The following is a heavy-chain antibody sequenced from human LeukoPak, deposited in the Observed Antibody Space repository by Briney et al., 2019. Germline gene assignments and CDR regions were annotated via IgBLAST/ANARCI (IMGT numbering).Heavy chain of an antibody. CDR3: ARLIQRITIFGVVSYAFDI. V-gene: IGHV4-59*08. CDR2: IYYSGST. CDR1: GGSISSYY. Sequence: SETLSLTCTVSGGSISSYYWSWIRQPPGKGLEWIGYIYYSGSTNYNPSLKSRVTISVDTSKNQFSLKLSSVTAADTAVYYCARLIQRITIFGVVSYAFDIWGQGTMVTVSS. D-gene: IGHD3-3*01. J-gene: IGHJ3*02.